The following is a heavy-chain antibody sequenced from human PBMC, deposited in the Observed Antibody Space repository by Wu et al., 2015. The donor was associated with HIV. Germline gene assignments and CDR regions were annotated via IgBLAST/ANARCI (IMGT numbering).Heavy chain of an antibody. CDR3: ARLYYFESSGYSKGWFDP. CDR1: GGTFNNYA. J-gene: IGHJ5*02. D-gene: IGHD3-22*01. Sequence: QVQLVQSGAEVKKPGSSVKVXCKASGGTFNNYAINWVRQAPGQGLEWMGGVIPKFGTAYYARKFQDRVTIIADESTSTAYMQLSSLRDEDTAVYYCARLYYFESSGYSKGWFDPWGQGTLVTVSS. CDR2: VIPKFGTA. V-gene: IGHV1-69*12.